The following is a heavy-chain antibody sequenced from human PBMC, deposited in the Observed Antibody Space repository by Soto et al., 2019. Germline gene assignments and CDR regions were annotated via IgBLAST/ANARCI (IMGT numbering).Heavy chain of an antibody. V-gene: IGHV3-30*18. Sequence: GGSLRLSCAASGFTFSSYVMHWVRQAPGKGLEWVAVISYDGSNKYYADSVKGRFTISRDNSKNTLYLQMNSLRAEDTAVYYCAKDPYGDYAPYYYGMDVWGQGTTVTVSS. J-gene: IGHJ6*02. CDR3: AKDPYGDYAPYYYGMDV. CDR2: ISYDGSNK. CDR1: GFTFSSYV. D-gene: IGHD4-17*01.